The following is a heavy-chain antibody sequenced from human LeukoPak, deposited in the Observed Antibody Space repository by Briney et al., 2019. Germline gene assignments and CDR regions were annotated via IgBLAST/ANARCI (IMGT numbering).Heavy chain of an antibody. D-gene: IGHD6-13*01. CDR1: GYSISSGYY. J-gene: IGHJ4*02. CDR3: ARLGGATAAGAFDY. CDR2: IYHSGST. V-gene: IGHV4-38-2*02. Sequence: SETLSLTCTVSGYSISSGYYWGWIRQPPGKGLEWIGIIYHSGSTYYNPSLKSRVTISVDTSKNQFSLKLSSVAAADTAVYYCARLGGATAAGAFDYWGQGTLVTVSS.